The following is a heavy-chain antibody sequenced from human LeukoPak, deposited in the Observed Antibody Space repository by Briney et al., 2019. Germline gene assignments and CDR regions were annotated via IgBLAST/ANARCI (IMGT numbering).Heavy chain of an antibody. V-gene: IGHV1-2*02. CDR1: GYTFIAYY. CDR2: INPTSGTT. D-gene: IGHD2-15*01. CDR3: VPGGVGAAG. J-gene: IGHJ4*02. Sequence: GASVKVSCKASGYTFIAYYMQWVRQAAGQRLEWMGWINPTSGTTNYAQKFQGRVTLTRDTSISTAYMELSGLTSDDTAVYYCVPGGVGAAGWGQGILVTVAS.